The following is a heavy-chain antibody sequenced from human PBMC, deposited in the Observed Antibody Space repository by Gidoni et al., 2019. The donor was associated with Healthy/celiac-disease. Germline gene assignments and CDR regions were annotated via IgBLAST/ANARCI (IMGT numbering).Heavy chain of an antibody. CDR3: ARDRRTVTPFTTPLDY. D-gene: IGHD4-4*01. V-gene: IGHV1-18*04. J-gene: IGHJ4*02. CDR2: ISAYNGNT. Sequence: QVQLVQSGAEVKKPGASVKVSCKASGYTFTSYGISWVRQAPGQGLGWMGWISAYNGNTNYAQKLQGRVTMTTDTSTSTAYMELRSLRSDDTAVYYCARDRRTVTPFTTPLDYWGQGTLVTVSS. CDR1: GYTFTSYG.